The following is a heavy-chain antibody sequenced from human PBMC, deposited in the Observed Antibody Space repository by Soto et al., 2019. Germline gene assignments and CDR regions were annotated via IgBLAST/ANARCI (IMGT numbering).Heavy chain of an antibody. CDR1: GFTFSSYA. V-gene: IGHV3-23*01. Sequence: PGGSRRLSCAASGFTFSSYAMSWVRQAPGKGLEWVSAISGSGGSTYYADPVKGRFTISRDNSKNTLYLQMNSLRAEDTAVYYCAKDCGATISPPQTTVPLDLYYMDVWGKGTTVTVSS. D-gene: IGHD5-12*01. CDR3: AKDCGATISPPQTTVPLDLYYMDV. CDR2: ISGSGGST. J-gene: IGHJ6*03.